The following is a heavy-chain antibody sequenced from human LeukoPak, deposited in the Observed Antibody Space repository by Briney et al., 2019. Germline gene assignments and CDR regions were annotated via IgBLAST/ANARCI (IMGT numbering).Heavy chain of an antibody. D-gene: IGHD5-24*01. J-gene: IGHJ4*02. CDR1: GFTFSSYW. CDR3: AKESRDGYNPQY. CDR2: INSDGSST. Sequence: PGGSLRLSCAASGFTFSSYWMHWARQAPGKGLVWVSRINSDGSSTNYADSVKGRFTISRDNAKNTLYLQMNSLRAEDTAVYYCAKESRDGYNPQYWGQGTLVTVSS. V-gene: IGHV3-74*01.